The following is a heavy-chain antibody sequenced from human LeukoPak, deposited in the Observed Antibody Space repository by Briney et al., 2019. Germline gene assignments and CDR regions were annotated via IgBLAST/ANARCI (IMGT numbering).Heavy chain of an antibody. Sequence: GASVKVSCKASGYAFSGYYIHWVRQAPGQGPEWMGWMNPKSGGTKYAQKFQGRVTMTRDTSLSTAYMELRRLRSDDTAVYYCARAPITIFEEPKDSMDVWGKGTTVTVSS. V-gene: IGHV1-2*02. J-gene: IGHJ6*03. CDR3: ARAPITIFEEPKDSMDV. D-gene: IGHD3-3*01. CDR1: GYAFSGYY. CDR2: MNPKSGGT.